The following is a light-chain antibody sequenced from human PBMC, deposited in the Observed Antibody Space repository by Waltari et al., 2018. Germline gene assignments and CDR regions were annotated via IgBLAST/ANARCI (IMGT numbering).Light chain of an antibody. V-gene: IGKV3-11*01. CDR1: QSVRST. CDR2: DAS. J-gene: IGKJ4*01. Sequence: EIVLTQSPATLSLSPGERATLSCWASQSVRSTLPWSRQRPGQAPRFLTYDASNRATGIPGRFRGSGSGTDFTLTTSRLEPEDFAVYYCQWRSHWPPLAFGGGTKVEIQ. CDR3: QWRSHWPPLA.